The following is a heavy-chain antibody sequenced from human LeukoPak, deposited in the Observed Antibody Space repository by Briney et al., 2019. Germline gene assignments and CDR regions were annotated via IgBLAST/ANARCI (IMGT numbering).Heavy chain of an antibody. D-gene: IGHD4-17*01. Sequence: PSETLSLTCTVSGYSITSGYYWGWIRQPPGKGLEWIGEIYHSGSTNYNPSLKSRVTISVDKSKNQFSLKLSSVTAADTAVYYCARESMTTRRFDPWGQGTLVTVSS. CDR1: GYSITSGYY. CDR3: ARESMTTRRFDP. CDR2: IYHSGST. V-gene: IGHV4-38-2*02. J-gene: IGHJ5*02.